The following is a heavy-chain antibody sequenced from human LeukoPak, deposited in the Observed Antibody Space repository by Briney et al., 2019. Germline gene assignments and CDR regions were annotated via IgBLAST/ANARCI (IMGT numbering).Heavy chain of an antibody. Sequence: SETLSLTCTVSGGSISSSSYYWSWIRQPPGKGLEWIGYIYYSGSTNYNPSLKSRVTISVDTSKNQFSLKLSSETAADTAVYYCARGNFMTTMVNWFDPWGQGTLVTVSS. V-gene: IGHV4-61*01. CDR3: ARGNFMTTMVNWFDP. D-gene: IGHD5-24*01. CDR2: IYYSGST. J-gene: IGHJ5*02. CDR1: GGSISSSSYY.